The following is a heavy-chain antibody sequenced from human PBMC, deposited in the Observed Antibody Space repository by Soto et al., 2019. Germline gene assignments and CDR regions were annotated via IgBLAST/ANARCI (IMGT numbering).Heavy chain of an antibody. V-gene: IGHV3-30-3*01. Sequence: QVQLVESGGGVVQPGRSLRLSFAASGFTFSSYAMHWVRQAPGKGLEWVAVISYDGSNKYYADSVKGRFTISRDNSKNTLYLQMNSLRAEDTAVYYCAREAGGYRPFDPWGQGTLVTVSS. J-gene: IGHJ5*02. CDR2: ISYDGSNK. CDR3: AREAGGYRPFDP. CDR1: GFTFSSYA. D-gene: IGHD5-12*01.